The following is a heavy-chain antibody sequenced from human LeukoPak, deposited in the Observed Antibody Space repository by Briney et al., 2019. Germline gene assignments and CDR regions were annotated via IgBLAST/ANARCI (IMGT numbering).Heavy chain of an antibody. D-gene: IGHD3-10*01. J-gene: IGHJ5*02. Sequence: GRSLRLSCAASGFTFDDYAMHWVRQAPGKGLGWVSGISWNSGSIGYADSVKGRFTISRDNAKNSLYLQMNSLRVEDTAMYYCARAVTYFYGSVTYDWFDPWGQGTLVTVSS. CDR2: ISWNSGSI. V-gene: IGHV3-9*01. CDR3: ARAVTYFYGSVTYDWFDP. CDR1: GFTFDDYA.